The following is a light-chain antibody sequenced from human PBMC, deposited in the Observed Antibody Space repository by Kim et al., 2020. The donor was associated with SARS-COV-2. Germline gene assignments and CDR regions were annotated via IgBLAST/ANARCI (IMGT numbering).Light chain of an antibody. V-gene: IGKV1-16*02. Sequence: DIQMTQSPSSLSASVGDRVTITCRASQDITSYLAWFQQKPGKAPKSLIYDASSLQSGVPSKFSGSGSGTHFTLTINSLQPEDFAIYYCQQYDSYPLTFGGGTKVDIK. CDR3: QQYDSYPLT. J-gene: IGKJ4*01. CDR1: QDITSY. CDR2: DAS.